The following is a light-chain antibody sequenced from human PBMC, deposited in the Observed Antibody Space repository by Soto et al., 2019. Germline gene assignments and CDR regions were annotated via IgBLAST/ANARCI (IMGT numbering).Light chain of an antibody. V-gene: IGKV3-15*01. CDR1: QSISTK. CDR2: GAF. J-gene: IGKJ5*01. CDR3: QQYNAWHQIT. Sequence: EVVMTQSPATLSVSPGERATLSCRASQSISTKVGWYQQRPGQAPRLLIYGAFTRATGIPARFSGSGSGTEFTLTISSLESEDSAVYYCQQYNAWHQITFGQGTRLEIK.